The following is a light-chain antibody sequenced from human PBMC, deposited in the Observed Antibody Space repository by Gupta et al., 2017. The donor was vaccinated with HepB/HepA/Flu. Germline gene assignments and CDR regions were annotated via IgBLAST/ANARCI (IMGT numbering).Light chain of an antibody. J-gene: IGLJ2*01. CDR2: DVT. CDR1: SRDIGRYNS. CDR3: SSYGALGI. Sequence: QSALTQPASVSGSPGQSIALSCTGTSRDIGRYNSVSWYQQHPGKAPKLLISDVTYRPSGISSRFSGSKSGNTASLTISGLQAEDEAHYFCSSYGALGIFGGGTMLTVL. V-gene: IGLV2-14*03.